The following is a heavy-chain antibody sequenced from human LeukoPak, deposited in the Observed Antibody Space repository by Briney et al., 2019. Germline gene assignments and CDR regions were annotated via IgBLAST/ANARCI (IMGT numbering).Heavy chain of an antibody. CDR3: ARGHSSSTDYYYYYMDV. CDR2: IKPNSGGT. Sequence: ASMKVSCKASGYTFTGYYMHWVRQPPGQGLEWMRWIKPNSGGTNYAQKFQGRVTMTRDTSISTAYMELSRLRSDDTAVYYCARGHSSSTDYYYYYMDVWGKGTTVTVSS. CDR1: GYTFTGYY. D-gene: IGHD6-6*01. V-gene: IGHV1-2*02. J-gene: IGHJ6*03.